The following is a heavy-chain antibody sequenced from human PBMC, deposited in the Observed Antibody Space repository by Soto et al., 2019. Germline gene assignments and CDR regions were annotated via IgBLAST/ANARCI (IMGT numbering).Heavy chain of an antibody. V-gene: IGHV1-69*13. CDR2: IIPIFGTA. D-gene: IGHD6-13*01. J-gene: IGHJ5*02. CDR1: GGTFSSYA. CDR3: ARGYSSSWGFDP. Sequence: SVKVSCKASGGTFSSYAISWVRQAPGQGLEWIGGIIPIFGTANYAQKFQGRVTITADESTSTAYMELSSLRSEDTAVYYCARGYSSSWGFDPWGQGTLVTVSS.